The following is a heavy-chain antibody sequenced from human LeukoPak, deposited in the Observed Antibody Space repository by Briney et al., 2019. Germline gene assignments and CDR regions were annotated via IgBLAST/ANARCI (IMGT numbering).Heavy chain of an antibody. J-gene: IGHJ4*02. CDR2: MNPNSGNT. CDR3: ARGPSPGDYDGSGYYYRVSDY. Sequence: ASVKVSCKASGYTFTSYDINWVRQATGQGLEWMGWMNPNSGNTGYAQKFQGRVTITRNTSISTAYMELSSLRSEDTAVYYCARGPSPGDYDGSGYYYRVSDYWGQGTLVTVSS. D-gene: IGHD3-22*01. CDR1: GYTFTSYD. V-gene: IGHV1-8*03.